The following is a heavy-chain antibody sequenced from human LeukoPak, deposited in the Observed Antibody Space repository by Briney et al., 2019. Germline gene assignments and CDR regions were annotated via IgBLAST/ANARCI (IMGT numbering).Heavy chain of an antibody. J-gene: IGHJ6*03. D-gene: IGHD2-8*01. V-gene: IGHV4-4*02. CDR2: IYHDGST. CDR1: GDSMSGTNW. Sequence: SETLSLTCAVSGDSMSGTNWWSWVRQSPGKGLEWIGEIYHDGSTNYNPSLQSRVSISVDRSKRQFSLRLTSVTAADTAVYYCASNGYYCIEFWGNGTTATVSS. CDR3: ASNGYYCIEF.